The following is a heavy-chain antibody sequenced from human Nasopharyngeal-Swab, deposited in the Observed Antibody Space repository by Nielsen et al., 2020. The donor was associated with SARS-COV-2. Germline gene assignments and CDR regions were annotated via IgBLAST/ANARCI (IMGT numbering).Heavy chain of an antibody. J-gene: IGHJ4*02. Sequence: SETLSLTCTVSGGSISSYYWSWIRQPPGKGLEWIGYIYYSGSTNYNPSLKSRVTISVDTSKNQFSLKLSSVTAADTAVYYCARYTAMVEFDYWGQGTLVTVSS. D-gene: IGHD5-18*01. V-gene: IGHV4-59*08. CDR3: ARYTAMVEFDY. CDR2: IYYSGST. CDR1: GGSISSYY.